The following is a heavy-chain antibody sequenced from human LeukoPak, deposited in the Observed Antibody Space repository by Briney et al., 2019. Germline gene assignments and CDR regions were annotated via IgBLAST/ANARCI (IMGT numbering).Heavy chain of an antibody. CDR2: INWNGDST. CDR1: GFSFYDYG. Sequence: GGSLRLSCAASGFSFYDYGLTWVRQSPGKGLEWVSGINWNGDSTDYEDSVKGRFTISRDNDKNSLYLQMNSLRAEDTALYYCARDLRVVITGSFDSWGQGTLVTVSS. J-gene: IGHJ4*02. V-gene: IGHV3-20*04. D-gene: IGHD3-22*01. CDR3: ARDLRVVITGSFDS.